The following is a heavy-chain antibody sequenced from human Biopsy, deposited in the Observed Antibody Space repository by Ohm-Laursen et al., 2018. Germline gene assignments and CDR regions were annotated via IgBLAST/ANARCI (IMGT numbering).Heavy chain of an antibody. CDR2: IYYSGST. J-gene: IGHJ6*01. CDR3: ARSTKSTGWPYYYFYGMGV. V-gene: IGHV4-59*01. Sequence: GTLSLTCTVSGGSISSDYWSWIRQTPGKGLEWIGYIYYSGSTNYNPSLKSRVIISVDTSKNQFSLRLNSVTAADTAEYYCARSTKSTGWPYYYFYGMGVWGQGTTVTVSS. CDR1: GGSISSDY. D-gene: IGHD2-8*02.